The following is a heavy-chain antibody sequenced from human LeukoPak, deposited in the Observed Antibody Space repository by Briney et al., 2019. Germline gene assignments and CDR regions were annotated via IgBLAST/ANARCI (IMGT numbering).Heavy chain of an antibody. CDR3: AKDPDAAAIDY. J-gene: IGHJ4*02. V-gene: IGHV4-39*07. Sequence: SETLSLTCTVSGGSISSSNYYWDWIRQSPGKGLEWIGSIYSSGTTYYNPSLKSRVTISVDTSKNQFSLKLSSVTAADTAVYYCAKDPDAAAIDYWGQGTLVTVSS. CDR2: IYSSGTT. CDR1: GGSISSSNYY. D-gene: IGHD6-13*01.